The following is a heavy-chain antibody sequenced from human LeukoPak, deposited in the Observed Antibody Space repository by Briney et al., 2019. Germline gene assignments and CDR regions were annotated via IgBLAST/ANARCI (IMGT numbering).Heavy chain of an antibody. D-gene: IGHD6-13*01. CDR2: IRYDGSNK. J-gene: IGHJ4*02. V-gene: IGHV3-30*02. Sequence: PGGSLRLSCAASRFTFSSYGMHWVRQAPGKGLEWVAFIRYDGSNKYYADSVKGRFTISRDNSKNTLYLQMNSLRAEDTAVYYCAKAGSSSWYSELDYWGQETLVTVSS. CDR3: AKAGSSSWYSELDY. CDR1: RFTFSSYG.